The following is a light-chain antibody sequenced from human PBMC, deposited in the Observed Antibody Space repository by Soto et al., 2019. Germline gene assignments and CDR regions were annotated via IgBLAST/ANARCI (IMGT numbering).Light chain of an antibody. Sequence: AIQLTQSPSSLSASVGDRVTITCRASQVISNTLAWYQQKPGKVPQLLIFDASTLESGVPSRFSSSGSGTEFTLTISSLQPEDFATYFCQQFNSYPLTFGQGTRLEIK. J-gene: IGKJ5*01. CDR2: DAS. V-gene: IGKV1-13*02. CDR3: QQFNSYPLT. CDR1: QVISNT.